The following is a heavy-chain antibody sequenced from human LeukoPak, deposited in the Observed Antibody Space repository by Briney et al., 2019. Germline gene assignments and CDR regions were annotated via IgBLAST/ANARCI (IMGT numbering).Heavy chain of an antibody. CDR2: IKQDGSEK. Sequence: GGSLRLSCAASGFTFSSYWMSWVRQAPGKGLEWVANIKQDGSEKYYVDSVKGRFTISRDNAKNSLYLQMNSLRAEDTAVYYCAREGLYYYDSSGYYGYYYYMDVWGKGTTVTISS. D-gene: IGHD3-22*01. CDR1: GFTFSSYW. CDR3: AREGLYYYDSSGYYGYYYYMDV. V-gene: IGHV3-7*01. J-gene: IGHJ6*03.